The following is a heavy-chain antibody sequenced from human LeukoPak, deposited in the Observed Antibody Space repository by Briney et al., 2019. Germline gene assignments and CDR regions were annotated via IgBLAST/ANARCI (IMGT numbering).Heavy chain of an antibody. J-gene: IGHJ4*02. CDR3: VYDSSGYPTPAFDY. Sequence: GGSLRLSCAASGFTFSSYAMSWVRQAPGKGLEWVSAISGSGGSTYYADSVKGRFTISRDNSKNTLYLQMNSLRAEDTAVYYWVYDSSGYPTPAFDYWGQGTLVTVSS. V-gene: IGHV3-23*01. D-gene: IGHD3-22*01. CDR2: ISGSGGST. CDR1: GFTFSSYA.